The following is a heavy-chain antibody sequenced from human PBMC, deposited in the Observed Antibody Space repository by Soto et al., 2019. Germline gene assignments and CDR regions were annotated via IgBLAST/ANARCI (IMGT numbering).Heavy chain of an antibody. CDR1: GYTFTGYY. V-gene: IGHV1-2*04. J-gene: IGHJ6*02. CDR2: INPNSGGT. D-gene: IGHD2-15*01. Sequence: VSVRVSCKASGYTFTGYYMLWVRQAPGQGLEWMGWINPNSGGTNYAQKFQGSVTMTRDTSISTAYMELNSLKTEDTAVYYRTSVGYCSGDNCDHYSYGMDVWGQGTTVTVSS. CDR3: TSVGYCSGDNCDHYSYGMDV.